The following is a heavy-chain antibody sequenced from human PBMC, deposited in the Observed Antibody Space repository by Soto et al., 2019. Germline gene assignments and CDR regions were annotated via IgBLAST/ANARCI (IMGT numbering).Heavy chain of an antibody. J-gene: IGHJ6*02. Sequence: TETLSITCAVYGGSFSGYYWSWIRQPPGKGLEWIGEINHSGSTNYNPSLKSRVTISVDTSKNQFSLKLSSVTAADTAVYYCARVSGPYGMDVWGQGTTVTVSS. CDR1: GGSFSGYY. D-gene: IGHD2-15*01. CDR2: INHSGST. V-gene: IGHV4-34*01. CDR3: ARVSGPYGMDV.